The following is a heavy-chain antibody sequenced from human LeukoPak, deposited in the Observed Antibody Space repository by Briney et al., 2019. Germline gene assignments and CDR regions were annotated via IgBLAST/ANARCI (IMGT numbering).Heavy chain of an antibody. Sequence: SETLSLTCIVSGGSISSYYWSWIRQPPGKGLEWIGYIHYSGSSNYNPSLKSRVTISVDTSKNQFSLKLSSVTAADTAVYYCGGQTCSGGSCPFDYWGQGTVVTVSS. CDR3: GGQTCSGGSCPFDY. CDR2: IHYSGSS. V-gene: IGHV4-59*08. CDR1: GGSISSYY. D-gene: IGHD2-15*01. J-gene: IGHJ4*02.